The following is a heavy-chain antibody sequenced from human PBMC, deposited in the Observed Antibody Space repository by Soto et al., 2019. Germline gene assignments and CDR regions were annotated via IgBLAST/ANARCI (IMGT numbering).Heavy chain of an antibody. V-gene: IGHV3-21*01. Sequence: LRLSCAASGFTFSSYSMNWVRQAPGKGLEWVSSISSSSSYIYYADSAKGRFTISRDNAKNSLYLQMNSLRAEDTAVYYCARDKGYSYGYSHWGQGTLVTVSS. CDR2: ISSSSSYI. CDR3: ARDKGYSYGYSH. D-gene: IGHD5-18*01. CDR1: GFTFSSYS. J-gene: IGHJ4*02.